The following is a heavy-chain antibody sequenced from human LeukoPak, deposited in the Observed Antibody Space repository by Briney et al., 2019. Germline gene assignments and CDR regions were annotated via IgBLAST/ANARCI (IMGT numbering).Heavy chain of an antibody. V-gene: IGHV4-34*01. Sequence: SETLSLTCTVSGGSISSYYWSWIRQPPGKGLEWIGEINHSGSTNYNPSLKSRVTISVDTSKNQFSLKLSSVTAADTAVYYCAGHYGEYYFDYWGQGTLVTVSS. CDR1: GGSISSYY. D-gene: IGHD4-17*01. J-gene: IGHJ4*02. CDR2: INHSGST. CDR3: AGHYGEYYFDY.